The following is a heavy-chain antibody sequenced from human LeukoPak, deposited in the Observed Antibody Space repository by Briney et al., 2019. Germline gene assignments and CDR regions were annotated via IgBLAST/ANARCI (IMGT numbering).Heavy chain of an antibody. CDR2: IKQDGSEK. V-gene: IGHV3-7*01. CDR1: GFSFSDYW. CDR3: ARGHRWITMIVVARVWFDP. J-gene: IGHJ5*02. Sequence: GGSLRLSCAASGFSFSDYWMTWVRQAPGKGLEWVAHIKQDGSEKYYVDSIKGRFTISRDNAKNLVYLQMNSLRAEDTAVYYCARGHRWITMIVVARVWFDPWGQGTLVTVSS. D-gene: IGHD3-22*01.